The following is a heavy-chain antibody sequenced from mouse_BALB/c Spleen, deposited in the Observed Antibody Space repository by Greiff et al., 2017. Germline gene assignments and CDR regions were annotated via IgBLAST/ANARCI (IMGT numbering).Heavy chain of an antibody. CDR1: GFTFSSYA. V-gene: IGHV5-9-3*01. CDR2: ISSGGSYT. CDR3: ARQGEYGNSDY. J-gene: IGHJ2*01. Sequence: EVKVVESGGGLVKPGGSLKLSCAASGFTFSSYAMSWVRQTPEKRLEWVATISSGGSYTYYPDSVKGRFTISRDNAKNTLYLQMSSLRSEDTAMYYCARQGEYGNSDYWGQGTTLTVSS. D-gene: IGHD2-10*02.